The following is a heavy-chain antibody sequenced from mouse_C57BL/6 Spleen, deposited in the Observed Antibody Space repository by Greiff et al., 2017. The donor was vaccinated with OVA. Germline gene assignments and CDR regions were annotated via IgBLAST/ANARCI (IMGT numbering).Heavy chain of an antibody. CDR3: ARGGYYDGFAY. D-gene: IGHD2-3*01. CDR2: IDPSDSYT. V-gene: IGHV1-59*01. Sequence: QVQLQQPGAELVRPGTSVKLSCKASGYTFTSYWMHWVKQRPGQGLEWIGVIDPSDSYTNYNQKFKGKATLTVDTSSSTAYMQLSSLTSEDSAVYYCARGGYYDGFAYWGQGTLVTVSA. CDR1: GYTFTSYW. J-gene: IGHJ3*01.